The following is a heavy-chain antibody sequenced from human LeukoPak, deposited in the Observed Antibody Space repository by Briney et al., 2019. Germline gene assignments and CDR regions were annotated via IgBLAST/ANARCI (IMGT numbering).Heavy chain of an antibody. Sequence: GSLRLSRAASGFTFSNAWMSWVRQAPGKGLEWVGRIKSKTDGGTTDYAAPVKGRFTISRDDSKNTLYLQMNSLKTEDTAVYYCTGGWELEMGAFDIWGQGTMVTVSS. J-gene: IGHJ3*02. CDR3: TGGWELEMGAFDI. V-gene: IGHV3-15*01. D-gene: IGHD1-26*01. CDR1: GFTFSNAW. CDR2: IKSKTDGGTT.